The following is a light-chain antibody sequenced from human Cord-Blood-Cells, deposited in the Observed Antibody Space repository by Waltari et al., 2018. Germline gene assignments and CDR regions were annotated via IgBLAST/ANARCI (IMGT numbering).Light chain of an antibody. Sequence: QSALTQPASVSGSPGQSITISCTGTSSDVGGYNYVSWYQQHPGKAPKLMIYDVSNRTSGVSQRFSGSKSGNRAPLSISGRQAEDEADYYCSSYTRSSTWVFGGGTKLTVL. CDR1: SSDVGGYNY. CDR2: DVS. J-gene: IGLJ3*02. CDR3: SSYTRSSTWV. V-gene: IGLV2-14*03.